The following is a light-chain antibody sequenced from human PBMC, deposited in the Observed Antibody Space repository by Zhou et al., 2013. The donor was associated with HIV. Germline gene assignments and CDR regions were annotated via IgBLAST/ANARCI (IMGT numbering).Light chain of an antibody. CDR2: DAS. CDR3: QQRSNWPWT. V-gene: IGKV3-11*01. CDR1: QSVSIY. J-gene: IGKJ1*01. Sequence: EIVLTQSPATLSLSPGERATLSCRASQSVSIYLAWYQQKPGQTPRLLIYDASNRASGIPARFSGRGSGTNFTLTISSLEPEDFSVYYCQQRSNWPWTFGQGTKVEI.